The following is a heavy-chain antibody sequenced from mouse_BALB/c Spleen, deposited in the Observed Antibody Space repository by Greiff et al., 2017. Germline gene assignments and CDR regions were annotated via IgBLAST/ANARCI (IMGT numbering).Heavy chain of an antibody. J-gene: IGHJ3*01. D-gene: IGHD2-1*01. Sequence: DVHLVESGGGLVKPGGSLKLSCAASGFTFSSYTMSWVRQTPEKRLEWVATISSGGGNTYYPDSVKGRFTISRDNAKNNLYLQMSSLRSEDTALYYCARSYGNSLFAYWGQGTLVTVSA. CDR1: GFTFSSYT. V-gene: IGHV5-9*03. CDR3: ARSYGNSLFAY. CDR2: ISSGGGNT.